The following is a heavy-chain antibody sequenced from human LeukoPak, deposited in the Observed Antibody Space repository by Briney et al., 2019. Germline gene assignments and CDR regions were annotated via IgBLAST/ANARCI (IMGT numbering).Heavy chain of an antibody. V-gene: IGHV5-51*01. J-gene: IGHJ3*02. CDR3: ATKSLTSQASDI. Sequence: GESLKISCKGSGYTFSSYWIGWVRQMPGKGLEWMGIIYPGDSDTRHSPSFQGQVTISADKSISTAYLQWSSLKASDTAMYYCATKSLTSQASDIWGQGTMVTVSS. CDR1: GYTFSSYW. CDR2: IYPGDSDT.